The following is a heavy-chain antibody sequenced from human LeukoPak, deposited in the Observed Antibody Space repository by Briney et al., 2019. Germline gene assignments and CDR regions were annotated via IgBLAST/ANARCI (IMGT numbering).Heavy chain of an antibody. V-gene: IGHV3-7*01. D-gene: IGHD3-16*02. CDR1: GFIFSSYW. CDR2: INQEGRER. Sequence: GGSLRLSCEVSGFIFSSYWRSWVRQAPGKGLEWVGNINQEGRERNHGDSVNGRFTISRDNAENSLYLQMNSLRAEDTAVYYCARIIGAFGTYRYDSWGQGTLVSVSS. CDR3: ARIIGAFGTYRYDS. J-gene: IGHJ4*02.